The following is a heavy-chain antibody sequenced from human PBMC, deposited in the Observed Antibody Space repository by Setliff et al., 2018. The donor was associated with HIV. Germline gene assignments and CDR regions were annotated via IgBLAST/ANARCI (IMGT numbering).Heavy chain of an antibody. CDR3: ARYCSSTTCYPRNFDY. D-gene: IGHD2-2*01. CDR1: GGSISSSSNY. CDR2: IYYSGST. J-gene: IGHJ4*02. Sequence: SETLSLTCTVSGGSISSSSNYWGWIRQAPGKGLEWIGNIYYSGSTYYNPSLKSRVTISVDTPKNQFSLKLRSVTAADTAVYYCARYCSSTTCYPRNFDYWGQGTLVTVSS. V-gene: IGHV4-39*01.